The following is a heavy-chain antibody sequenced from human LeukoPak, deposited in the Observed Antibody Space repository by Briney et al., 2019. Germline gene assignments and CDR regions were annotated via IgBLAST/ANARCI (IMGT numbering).Heavy chain of an antibody. Sequence: GGSLRLSCEASGFTFSSSAMSWVRQAPGKGLEWVSAISGSGGSTFYADSVKGRFTISRDNSKNTLYLQMNNLRAEDTAVYYCAKDHRSITIFGAGDYWGQGTLVTVSS. D-gene: IGHD3-3*01. CDR1: GFTFSSSA. V-gene: IGHV3-23*01. CDR3: AKDHRSITIFGAGDY. CDR2: ISGSGGST. J-gene: IGHJ4*02.